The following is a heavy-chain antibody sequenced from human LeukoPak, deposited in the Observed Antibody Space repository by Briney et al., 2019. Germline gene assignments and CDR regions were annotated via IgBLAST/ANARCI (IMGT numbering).Heavy chain of an antibody. CDR2: IVGSSST. J-gene: IGHJ4*02. V-gene: IGHV3-21*01. D-gene: IGHD6-13*01. CDR1: GLTYSNFA. Sequence: GGSLRLSCAASGLTYSNFATTWVRQAPGKGLEWVSSIVGSSSTYYADSLKGRFTISRDNAKNSLYLQMNSLRAEDTAMYYCATIGAGSSGADWIQGTLVTVSS. CDR3: ATIGAGSSGAD.